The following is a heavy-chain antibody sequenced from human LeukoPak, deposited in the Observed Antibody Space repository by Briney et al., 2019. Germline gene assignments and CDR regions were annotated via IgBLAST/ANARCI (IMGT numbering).Heavy chain of an antibody. Sequence: ASVKVSCKASGYTFTSYGISWVRQAPGQGLEWMGWISAYNGNTNYAQKLQGRVTMTTDTSTSTAYMELRSLRSDDTAVYYCARDSPEHIVVVTAIRRYNWFDPWGQGTLVTVSS. CDR3: ARDSPEHIVVVTAIRRYNWFDP. D-gene: IGHD2-21*02. J-gene: IGHJ5*02. CDR2: ISAYNGNT. CDR1: GYTFTSYG. V-gene: IGHV1-18*01.